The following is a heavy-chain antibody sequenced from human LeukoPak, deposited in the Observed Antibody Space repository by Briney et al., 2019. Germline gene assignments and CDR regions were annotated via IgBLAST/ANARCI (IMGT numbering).Heavy chain of an antibody. J-gene: IGHJ4*02. CDR1: GFTFSSYA. D-gene: IGHD2-2*01. V-gene: IGHV3-30*04. CDR3: AKVLRTSPKVGVDY. CDR2: ISYDGSIE. Sequence: PGGSLRLSCAASGFTFSSYAMHWVRQAPGKGLEWVSIISYDGSIEYYADSVKGRFTISRDNSKNTLYLQMNSLRAEDTAVYYCAKVLRTSPKVGVDYWGQGTLVTVSS.